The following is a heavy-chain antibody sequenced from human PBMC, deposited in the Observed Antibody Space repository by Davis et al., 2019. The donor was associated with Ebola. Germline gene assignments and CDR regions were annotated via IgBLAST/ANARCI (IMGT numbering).Heavy chain of an antibody. CDR3: ARRNDYGDHFYYYYGMDV. J-gene: IGHJ6*02. Sequence: SVKVSCKASGYTFTSYAISWVRQAPGQGLEWMGGIIPIFGTANYAQKFQSRVTITADESTSTAYMELSSLRSEDTAVYYCARRNDYGDHFYYYYGMDVWGQGTTVTVSS. CDR1: GYTFTSYA. V-gene: IGHV1-69*13. CDR2: IIPIFGTA. D-gene: IGHD4-17*01.